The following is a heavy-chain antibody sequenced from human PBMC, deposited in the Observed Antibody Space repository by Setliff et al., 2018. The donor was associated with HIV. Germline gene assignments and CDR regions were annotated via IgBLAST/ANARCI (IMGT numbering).Heavy chain of an antibody. V-gene: IGHV1-2*02. CDR1: GYTFIDYY. D-gene: IGHD3-16*01. CDR3: ARDPYDTSENPHDP. CDR2: INTDNGIT. J-gene: IGHJ5*02. Sequence: ASVKVSCKASGYTFIDYYIHWVRQAPGRGLEWMGWINTDNGITEYAENFQGRVAMTRDTSMSTAYMELNRLTFDDTAVYYCARDPYDTSENPHDPWGQGTLVTVSS.